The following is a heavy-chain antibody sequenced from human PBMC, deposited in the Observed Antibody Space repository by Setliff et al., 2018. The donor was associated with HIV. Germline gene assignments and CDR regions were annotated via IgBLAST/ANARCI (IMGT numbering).Heavy chain of an antibody. J-gene: IGHJ5*02. CDR2: INPSGGSP. Sequence: GASVKVSCKASGDTFNNCAVAWVRQAPGQGLEWMGWINPSGGSPNYAQKFQGRVTMTRDMSTSTVYMELSSLRAEDTAVYYCARAQPFDPWGQGTLVTVS. V-gene: IGHV1-46*02. CDR3: ARAQPFDP. CDR1: GDTFNNCA. D-gene: IGHD6-13*01.